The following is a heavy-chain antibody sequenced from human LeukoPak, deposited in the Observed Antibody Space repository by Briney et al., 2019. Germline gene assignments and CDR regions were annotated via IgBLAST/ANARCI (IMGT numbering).Heavy chain of an antibody. CDR1: GYTFTSYG. D-gene: IGHD2-2*01. CDR2: ISAYNGNT. CDR3: ARGGRYQLLKTFDY. V-gene: IGHV1-18*01. Sequence: GASVKVSCKASGYTFTSYGISWVRQAPGQGLEWMGWISAYNGNTNYAQKLQGRVAMTTDTSTSTAYLELRSLRSDDTAVYYCARGGRYQLLKTFDYWGQGTLVTVSS. J-gene: IGHJ4*02.